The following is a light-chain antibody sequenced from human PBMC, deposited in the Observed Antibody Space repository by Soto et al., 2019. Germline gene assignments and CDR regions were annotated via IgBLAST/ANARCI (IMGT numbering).Light chain of an antibody. V-gene: IGKV2-28*01. CDR2: LAS. CDR1: QSLLHTNQYNY. Sequence: DIVMTQSPLSLPVTPGEPASISCRSSQSLLHTNQYNYLGWYLQKPGQSPQLLIYLASTRASGVPDRFSGSGSGTDFTLTISRVEAADVGVYYCMQALQSPRTFGPGTRVDIK. J-gene: IGKJ3*01. CDR3: MQALQSPRT.